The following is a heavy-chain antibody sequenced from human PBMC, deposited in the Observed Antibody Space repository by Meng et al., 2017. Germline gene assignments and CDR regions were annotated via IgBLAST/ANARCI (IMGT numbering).Heavy chain of an antibody. CDR3: ARGTGQTGHFDH. CDR2: TYYRSKWYN. D-gene: IGHD3-9*01. Sequence: QVPPPRPGPGLVNPSLTLALTCAISGDRVSSNSAAWNWIRQSPSRGLEWLGRTYYRSKWYNDYAVSVKSRITINPDTSKNQFSLQLNSVTPEDTAVYYCARGTGQTGHFDHWGQGTLVTVSS. V-gene: IGHV6-1*01. J-gene: IGHJ4*02. CDR1: GDRVSSNSAA.